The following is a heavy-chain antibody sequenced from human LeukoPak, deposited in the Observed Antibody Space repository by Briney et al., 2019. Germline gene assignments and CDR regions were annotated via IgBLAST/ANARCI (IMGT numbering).Heavy chain of an antibody. CDR2: IYSGGST. V-gene: IGHV3-66*01. CDR3: ARDKVYYYDSSGYSYYWYFDL. D-gene: IGHD3-22*01. Sequence: PGGSLRLSCAASGFTVSSNYMSWVRQAPGKGLEWVSVIYSGGSTYYSDSVKGRFTISRDNSKNTLYLQMNSLRAEDTAVYCRARDKVYYYDSSGYSYYWYFDLWGRGTLVTVSS. J-gene: IGHJ2*01. CDR1: GFTVSSNY.